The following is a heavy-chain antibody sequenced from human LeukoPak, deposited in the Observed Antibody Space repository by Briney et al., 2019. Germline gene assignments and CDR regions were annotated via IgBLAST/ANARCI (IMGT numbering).Heavy chain of an antibody. V-gene: IGHV3-21*01. D-gene: IGHD6-19*01. CDR3: ARAVAGTFSLFDP. J-gene: IGHJ5*02. CDR1: GFTFSSYS. CDR2: ISSSSSYI. Sequence: GGSLRLSCAASGFTFSSYSMNWVRQAPGKGLEWVSSISSSSSYIYYADSVKGRFTISRDNAKNSLYLQMNSLSAEDTAVYYCARAVAGTFSLFDPWGQGTLVTVSS.